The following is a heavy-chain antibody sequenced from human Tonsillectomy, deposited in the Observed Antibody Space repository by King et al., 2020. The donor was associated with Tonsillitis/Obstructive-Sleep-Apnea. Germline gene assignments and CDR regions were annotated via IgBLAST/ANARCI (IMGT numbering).Heavy chain of an antibody. Sequence: VQLVESGAEVKKPGESLKISCKGSAYIFTSYWIGWVRQMPGKGLEWMGIIYPGDSHTRYSPSFQGQVTISADNSISTAYLQWSSLKASDTAMYYCARLVYSSSCGPIDVWGQGTTVTVSS. V-gene: IGHV5-51*01. D-gene: IGHD6-13*01. CDR1: AYIFTSYW. CDR3: ARLVYSSSCGPIDV. J-gene: IGHJ6*02. CDR2: IYPGDSHT.